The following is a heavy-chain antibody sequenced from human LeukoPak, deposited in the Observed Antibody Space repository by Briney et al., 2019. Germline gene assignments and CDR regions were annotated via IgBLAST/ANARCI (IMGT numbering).Heavy chain of an antibody. CDR2: IYYSGST. D-gene: IGHD3-22*01. V-gene: IGHV4-59*01. J-gene: IGHJ4*02. CDR3: ARIEYYYDSSGYYFYYFDY. Sequence: SETLSLTCTGSGGSISSYYWSWIRQPPGKGLEWIGYIYYSGSTNYNPSLKSRVTISVDTSKNQFSLKLSSVTAADTAVYYCARIEYYYDSSGYYFYYFDYWGQGTLVTVSS. CDR1: GGSISSYY.